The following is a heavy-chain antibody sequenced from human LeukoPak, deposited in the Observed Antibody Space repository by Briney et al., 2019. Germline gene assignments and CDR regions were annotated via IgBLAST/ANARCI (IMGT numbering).Heavy chain of an antibody. J-gene: IGHJ4*02. D-gene: IGHD6-13*01. CDR3: ARDIAAAGYFDY. V-gene: IGHV3-11*04. Sequence: GGSLRLSCAASGFTFSDYYMSSIRQAPGKGLECVSYISSSGITIYYADSVKSRFSISRDNAKNSLYLQMNSLRAEDTAVYYCARDIAAAGYFDYWGQGTLVTVSS. CDR1: GFTFSDYY. CDR2: ISSSGITI.